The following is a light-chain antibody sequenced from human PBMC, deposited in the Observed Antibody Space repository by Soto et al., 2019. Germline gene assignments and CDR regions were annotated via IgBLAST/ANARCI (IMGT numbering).Light chain of an antibody. CDR3: SSYAGSNNVVV. CDR2: EVS. CDR1: SSDVGGYNY. V-gene: IGLV2-8*01. J-gene: IGLJ2*01. Sequence: QSALTQPPSASGSPGQSVTISCTGTSSDVGGYNYVSWYQQHPGKAPKLMIYEVSKRPSGVPDRFSGSKSGNTASLTVSGLQAEDESEYYYSSYAGSNNVVVFGGGTKLTLL.